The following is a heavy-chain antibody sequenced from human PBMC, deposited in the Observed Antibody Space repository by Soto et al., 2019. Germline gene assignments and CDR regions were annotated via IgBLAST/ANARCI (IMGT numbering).Heavy chain of an antibody. D-gene: IGHD2-2*01. Sequence: EVQLVQSGAEVKKPGESLKISCKGSGYSFTSYWIGWVRQMPGKGLEWMGIIYPGDSDTRYSPSFQGQVHISADKSISTAYLQWRSLKASDTAMYYCASLGGYCSRTKCYGGGDYWGQGTQVTVSS. CDR3: ASLGGYCSRTKCYGGGDY. CDR2: IYPGDSDT. V-gene: IGHV5-51*03. CDR1: GYSFTSYW. J-gene: IGHJ4*02.